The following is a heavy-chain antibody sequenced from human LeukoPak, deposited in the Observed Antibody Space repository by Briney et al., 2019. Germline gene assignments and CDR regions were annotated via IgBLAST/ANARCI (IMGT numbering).Heavy chain of an antibody. J-gene: IGHJ4*02. CDR2: FYYSGST. Sequence: SETLSLTCTVSGDSIASSDYHWGWVRQPPGKGLEWIGSFYYSGSTNYNPSLESRVTVSVDTSKNQFSLELSSVTAADTAVYYCARVPQCVTSITDLDYWGQGTLVTVSA. CDR1: GDSIASSDYH. V-gene: IGHV4-39*01. CDR3: ARVPQCVTSITDLDY. D-gene: IGHD4-11*01.